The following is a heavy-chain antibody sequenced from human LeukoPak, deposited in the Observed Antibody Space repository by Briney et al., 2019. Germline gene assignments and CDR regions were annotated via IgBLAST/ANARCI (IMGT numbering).Heavy chain of an antibody. Sequence: GGSLRLSRAASGFTFSSYGMHWVRQAPGKGLEWVAFIRYDGSNKYYADSVKGRFTISRDNSKNTLYLQMNSLRAEDTAVYYCATIGGIVVVPAAIRETFDYWGQGTLVTVSS. V-gene: IGHV3-30*02. CDR2: IRYDGSNK. CDR3: ATIGGIVVVPAAIRETFDY. CDR1: GFTFSSYG. D-gene: IGHD2-2*01. J-gene: IGHJ4*02.